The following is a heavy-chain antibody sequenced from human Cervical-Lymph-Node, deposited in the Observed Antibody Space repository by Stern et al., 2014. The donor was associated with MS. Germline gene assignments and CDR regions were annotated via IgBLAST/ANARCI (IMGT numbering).Heavy chain of an antibody. CDR2: ISGYKGDT. CDR1: GYTFTSFG. CDR3: ARGPYCSSTSCYTNGYYFYGLDV. Sequence: VQLVQSGAEVRKPGASVKVSCKASGYTFTSFGISWLRRAPGQGLEWMGWISGYKGDTNYPQKFQGRVILTTDTSTSTAYMDLTSLRSDDTAMYYCARGPYCSSTSCYTNGYYFYGLDVWGQGTTVTVSS. V-gene: IGHV1-18*01. D-gene: IGHD2-2*02. J-gene: IGHJ6*02.